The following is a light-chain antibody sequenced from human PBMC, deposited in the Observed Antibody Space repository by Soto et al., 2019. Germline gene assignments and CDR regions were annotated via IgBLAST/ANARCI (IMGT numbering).Light chain of an antibody. Sequence: DIQMTQSPSTLSASVGDKVTITCRASQTISFWLAWYHQKPGKAPKLLIYDASSLESGGPSRFRGSGSGTEFTLTISSLQPDDFATYYCQQYHSSPYTFGQGTKLEIQ. CDR3: QQYHSSPYT. J-gene: IGKJ2*01. V-gene: IGKV1-5*01. CDR1: QTISFW. CDR2: DAS.